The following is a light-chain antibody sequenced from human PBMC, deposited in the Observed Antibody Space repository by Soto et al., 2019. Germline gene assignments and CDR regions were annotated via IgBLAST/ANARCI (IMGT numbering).Light chain of an antibody. Sequence: EIVMTQSPATLSVSPGERATLSCRASQSVSSNLAWYQQKPGQAPRLLIYGASNRATGIPDRFSGSGSGTDFTLAIGRLEPEDFAVYFCQQSADSPWTFGQGTKVDIK. J-gene: IGKJ1*01. CDR2: GAS. V-gene: IGKV3-20*01. CDR3: QQSADSPWT. CDR1: QSVSSN.